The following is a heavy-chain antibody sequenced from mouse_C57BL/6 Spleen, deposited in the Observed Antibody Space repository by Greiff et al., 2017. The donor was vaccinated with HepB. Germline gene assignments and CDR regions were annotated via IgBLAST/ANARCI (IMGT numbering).Heavy chain of an antibody. V-gene: IGHV5-17*01. D-gene: IGHD4-1*02. J-gene: IGHJ3*01. CDR2: ISSGSSTI. CDR3: ARPSTGPWFAY. CDR1: GFTFSDYG. Sequence: EVQLQESGGGLVKPGGSLKLSCAASGFTFSDYGMHWVRQAPEKGLEWVAYISSGSSTIYYADTVKGRFTISRDNAKNTLFLQMTSLRSEDTAMYYCARPSTGPWFAYWGQGTLVTVSA.